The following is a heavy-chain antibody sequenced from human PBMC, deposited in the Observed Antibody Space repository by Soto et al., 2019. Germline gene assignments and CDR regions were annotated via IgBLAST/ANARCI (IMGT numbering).Heavy chain of an antibody. Sequence: SETLSLTCTVSGGSISSYYWSWIRQPPGKGLEWIGYIYYSGSTNYNPSLKSRVTISVDTSKNQFSLKLSSVTAADTAVYYCARQDDYGDYDAFDIWGQGTMVTVSS. CDR3: ARQDDYGDYDAFDI. V-gene: IGHV4-59*08. CDR2: IYYSGST. D-gene: IGHD4-17*01. J-gene: IGHJ3*02. CDR1: GGSISSYY.